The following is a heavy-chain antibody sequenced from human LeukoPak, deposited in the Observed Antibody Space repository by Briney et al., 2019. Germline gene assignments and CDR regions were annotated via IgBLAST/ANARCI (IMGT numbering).Heavy chain of an antibody. J-gene: IGHJ4*02. CDR3: ARGKRYYYGSGTEYGFDY. V-gene: IGHV3-48*03. CDR2: ISSSGSII. D-gene: IGHD3-10*01. Sequence: GGSLRLSCAASGFTFSSYEMNWVRQAPGKGLGWGSYISSSGSIIYYADSVKGRFIISRDNAKNSLYLQMNSLRAEDTAVYYCARGKRYYYGSGTEYGFDYWDQGTLVTVSS. CDR1: GFTFSSYE.